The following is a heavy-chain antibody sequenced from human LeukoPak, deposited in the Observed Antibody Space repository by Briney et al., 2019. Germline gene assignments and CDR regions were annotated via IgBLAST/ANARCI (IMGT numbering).Heavy chain of an antibody. Sequence: PSETLSLTCAVYGGSFSGYYWSWIRQPPGKGLEWIGEINHSGSTNYNPSLKSRVTISVDTSKNQFSLKLSSVTAADTAVYYCARHPRGGAAAGTVDYWGQGTLVTVSS. CDR2: INHSGST. V-gene: IGHV4-34*01. CDR1: GGSFSGYY. CDR3: ARHPRGGAAAGTVDY. J-gene: IGHJ4*02. D-gene: IGHD6-13*01.